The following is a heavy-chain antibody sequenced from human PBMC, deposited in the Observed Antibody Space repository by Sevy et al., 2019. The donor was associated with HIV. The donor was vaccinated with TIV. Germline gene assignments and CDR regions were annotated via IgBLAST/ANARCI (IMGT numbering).Heavy chain of an antibody. D-gene: IGHD3-22*01. CDR2: ISGSGGST. Sequence: GGSLRLSCAASGFTFSSYALNWVRQAPGKGLEWVSTISGSGGSTYYAASVKGRFTISRDNSKNTLYLQMDSLRAEDTAVYYCAKDRYHTSGYYPEGACDIWGQGTMVTVSS. V-gene: IGHV3-23*01. CDR1: GFTFSSYA. CDR3: AKDRYHTSGYYPEGACDI. J-gene: IGHJ3*02.